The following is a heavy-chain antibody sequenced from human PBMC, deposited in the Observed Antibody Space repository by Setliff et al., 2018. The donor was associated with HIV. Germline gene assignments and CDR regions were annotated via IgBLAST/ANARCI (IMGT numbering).Heavy chain of an antibody. J-gene: IGHJ3*02. CDR3: ARGGRGGLKFMADAFDI. Sequence: PSETLSLTCAVSGDSINSSSYYWGWIRQPPGKGLEWIASIYHNGNTYYNPSLKSRATTSVDTSKNHLSLKVSSVTAADTALYFCARGGRGGLKFMADAFDIWGQGTVVT. CDR2: IYHNGNT. D-gene: IGHD1-26*01. V-gene: IGHV4-39*02. CDR1: GDSINSSSYY.